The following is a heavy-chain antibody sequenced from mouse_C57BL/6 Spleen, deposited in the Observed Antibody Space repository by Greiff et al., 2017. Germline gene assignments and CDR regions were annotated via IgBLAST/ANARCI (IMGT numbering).Heavy chain of an antibody. CDR2: IDPEDGDT. Sequence: VQLQQSGAELVRPGASVKLSCTASGFNTKDYYMHWVKQRPEQGLEWIGRIDPEDGDTEYAPKFQGKATMTADTSSNTAYLQLSSLTSEDTAVYYCTLITTVVATYFDYWGQGTTLTVSS. V-gene: IGHV14-1*01. CDR3: TLITTVVATYFDY. CDR1: GFNTKDYY. D-gene: IGHD1-1*01. J-gene: IGHJ2*01.